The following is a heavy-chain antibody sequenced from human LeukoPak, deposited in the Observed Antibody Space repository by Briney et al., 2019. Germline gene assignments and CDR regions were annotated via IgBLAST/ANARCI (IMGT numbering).Heavy chain of an antibody. Sequence: GGSLRLSCAASGFTVSSNYMSWVRQAPGKGLEWVAVISYDGSNKYYADSVKGRFTISRDNSKNTLYLQMNSLRAEDTAVYYCARGLVGTRGWFDPWGQGTLVTVSS. D-gene: IGHD1-26*01. V-gene: IGHV3-30-3*01. CDR2: ISYDGSNK. J-gene: IGHJ5*02. CDR1: GFTVSSNY. CDR3: ARGLVGTRGWFDP.